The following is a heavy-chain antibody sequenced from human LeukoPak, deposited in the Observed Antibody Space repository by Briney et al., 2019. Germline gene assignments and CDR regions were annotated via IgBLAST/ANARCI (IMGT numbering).Heavy chain of an antibody. Sequence: ASVKVPCKASGYTFTSYYMHWVRQAPGQGLEWMGIINPSGGSTSYAQKFQGRVTMTRGTSTSTVYMELSSLRSEDTAVYYCARYCGGDCYSGDYWGQGTLVTVSS. V-gene: IGHV1-46*01. J-gene: IGHJ4*02. CDR1: GYTFTSYY. CDR3: ARYCGGDCYSGDY. CDR2: INPSGGST. D-gene: IGHD2-21*02.